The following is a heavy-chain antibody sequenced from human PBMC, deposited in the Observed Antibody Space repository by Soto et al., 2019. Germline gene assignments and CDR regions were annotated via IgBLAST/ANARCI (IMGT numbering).Heavy chain of an antibody. CDR2: ISGSSTYI. V-gene: IGHV3-21*01. CDR3: ARDPVGVDSTFYFDS. J-gene: IGHJ4*02. D-gene: IGHD2-21*01. CDR1: GFILSNYT. Sequence: EVQLVESGGGLVKPGGSLRLSCAGSGFILSNYTMNWVRQAPGKGLEWVSSISGSSTYISYSDSVRGRFTISRDNAKNSLYLQMNSLRAEDTAVYYCARDPVGVDSTFYFDSWGQGSLVTVSS.